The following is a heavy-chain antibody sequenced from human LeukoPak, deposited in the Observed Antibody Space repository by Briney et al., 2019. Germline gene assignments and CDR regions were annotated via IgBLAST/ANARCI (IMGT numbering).Heavy chain of an antibody. CDR3: AMDPRYCSSTSCFTYYYYYMDV. D-gene: IGHD2-2*02. CDR1: GYTFTSYG. CDR2: IIPIFGTA. Sequence: SVKVSCKASGYTFTSYGISWVRQAPGQGLEWMGGIIPIFGTANYAQKFQGRVTITADESTSTAYMELSSLRSEDTAVYYCAMDPRYCSSTSCFTYYYYYMDVWGKGTTVTVSS. V-gene: IGHV1-69*13. J-gene: IGHJ6*03.